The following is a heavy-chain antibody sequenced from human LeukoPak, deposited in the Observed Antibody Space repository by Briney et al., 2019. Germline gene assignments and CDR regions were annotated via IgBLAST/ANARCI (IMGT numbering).Heavy chain of an antibody. D-gene: IGHD6-13*01. J-gene: IGHJ6*03. CDR3: ARTTEAHSWRTRYYDYYMDV. CDR2: ISYSGST. CDR1: GGSITGYY. V-gene: IGHV4-59*01. Sequence: PSETLSLTCSVSGGSITGYYWSWIRQPPGKGLEWIGYISYSGSTNYNPSLKSRLTISVDTSKNQFSLKLSSVTAADTAVYYCARTTEAHSWRTRYYDYYMDVWGKGTTVAVSS.